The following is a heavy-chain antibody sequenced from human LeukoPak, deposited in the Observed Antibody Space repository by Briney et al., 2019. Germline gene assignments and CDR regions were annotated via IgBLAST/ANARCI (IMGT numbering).Heavy chain of an antibody. CDR1: GGTFSSYA. CDR2: IIHILGIA. J-gene: IGHJ4*02. CDR3: ARPAASGYDYEFFDY. V-gene: IGHV1-69*04. Sequence: SVKASCKASGGTFSSYAISWVRQAPGQGLEWMGRIIHILGIANYAQEFQGRVTITADKSKSPAYMELSSVRSADTAVYYCARPAASGYDYEFFDYWGQGTLVTVSS. D-gene: IGHD5-12*01.